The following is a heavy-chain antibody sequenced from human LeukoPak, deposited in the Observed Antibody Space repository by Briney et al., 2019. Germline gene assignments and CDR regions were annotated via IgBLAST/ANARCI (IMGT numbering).Heavy chain of an antibody. D-gene: IGHD2-2*01. J-gene: IGHJ4*02. Sequence: ASVKVSCKASGYTFTGYYMHWVRQAPGQGLEWMGWINPNSGGTNYAQKFQGRVTMTRDTSISTAYMELSRLRSDDTAVYYCARGSRYCGSTSCWEFDYWGQGTLVTVSS. CDR2: INPNSGGT. CDR1: GYTFTGYY. V-gene: IGHV1-2*02. CDR3: ARGSRYCGSTSCWEFDY.